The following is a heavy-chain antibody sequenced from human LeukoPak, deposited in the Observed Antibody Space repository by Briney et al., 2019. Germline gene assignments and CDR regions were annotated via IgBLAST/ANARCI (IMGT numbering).Heavy chain of an antibody. Sequence: ASVKVSCKASGYTFTTYYMHWVRQAPGQGLEWMGIINPSGGSTTYAQKFQGRVAVTRDTSTSTVYMELSSLRSEDTAVYYCAKFTGSWYSEWGQGTLVTVSS. J-gene: IGHJ4*02. CDR3: AKFTGSWYSE. CDR1: GYTFTTYY. D-gene: IGHD6-13*01. V-gene: IGHV1-46*01. CDR2: INPSGGST.